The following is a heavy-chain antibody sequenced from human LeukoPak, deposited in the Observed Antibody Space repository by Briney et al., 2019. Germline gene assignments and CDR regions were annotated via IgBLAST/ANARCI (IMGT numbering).Heavy chain of an antibody. J-gene: IGHJ4*02. Sequence: ASVKVSCKASGYTFTGYYMHWVRQAPGQGLEWMGWINPNSGGTNYAQKFQGRVTVTADKSTSTAYMELSSLRSEDTAVYYCVKQQLGIDYWGQGTLVTVSS. CDR1: GYTFTGYY. CDR3: VKQQLGIDY. V-gene: IGHV1-2*02. D-gene: IGHD6-13*01. CDR2: INPNSGGT.